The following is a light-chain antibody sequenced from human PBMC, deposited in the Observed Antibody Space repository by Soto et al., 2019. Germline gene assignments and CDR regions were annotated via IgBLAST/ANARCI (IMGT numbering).Light chain of an antibody. CDR3: QQYNNWPIT. CDR2: STS. J-gene: IGKJ5*01. CDR1: QSVSSK. V-gene: IGKV3-15*01. Sequence: EIVMTQSPATVSVSPGERATLSCRASQSVSSKLAWYQQKPGQAPRLLIYSTSTRATGIPARFSGSGSGTEFTLTIRSLQSEDFAVYYCQQYNNWPITFGQGTRLEIK.